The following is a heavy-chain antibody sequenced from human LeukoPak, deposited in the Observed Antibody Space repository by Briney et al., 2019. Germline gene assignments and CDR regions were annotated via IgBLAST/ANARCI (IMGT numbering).Heavy chain of an antibody. CDR3: ARPGGFLYYYGSGTSNAFDM. Sequence: SETLSLTCTVSGGSISSYYWSWIRQPPGKGLEWIGEINHSGSTNYNPSLKSRVTISVDTSKNQFSLRLSSVTAADTAVYYCARPGGFLYYYGSGTSNAFDMWGQGTMVTVSS. D-gene: IGHD3-10*01. CDR2: INHSGST. J-gene: IGHJ3*02. V-gene: IGHV4-34*01. CDR1: GGSISSYY.